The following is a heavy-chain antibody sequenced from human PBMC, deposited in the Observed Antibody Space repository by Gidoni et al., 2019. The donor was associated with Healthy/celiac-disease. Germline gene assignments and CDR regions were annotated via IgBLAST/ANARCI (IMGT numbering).Heavy chain of an antibody. D-gene: IGHD1-7*01. CDR1: GGTFSSYA. Sequence: QVQLVQSGAEVKKPGSSVKVSCKASGGTFSSYAISWVRQAPGQGLEWMGGIIPIFGTANYAQKFQGRGTITADESTSTAYMELSSLRSEDTAVYYCAREVIGKDGTTDNWFDPWGQGTLVTVSS. CDR3: AREVIGKDGTTDNWFDP. V-gene: IGHV1-69*01. J-gene: IGHJ5*02. CDR2: IIPIFGTA.